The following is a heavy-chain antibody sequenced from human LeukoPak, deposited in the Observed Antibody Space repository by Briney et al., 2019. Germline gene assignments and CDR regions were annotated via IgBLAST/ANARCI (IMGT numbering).Heavy chain of an antibody. CDR3: ARSKRTLPRPFDY. CDR1: GFTFNSYG. J-gene: IGHJ4*02. V-gene: IGHV3-30*03. Sequence: GGSLRLSCAASGFTFNSYGMHWVRQAPGKGLEWVAVISYDGSNKYYADSMKGRFTISRDNSKNSLYLQMNSLRAEDTAVYYCARSKRTLPRPFDYWGQGTLVTVSS. CDR2: ISYDGSNK. D-gene: IGHD2-2*01.